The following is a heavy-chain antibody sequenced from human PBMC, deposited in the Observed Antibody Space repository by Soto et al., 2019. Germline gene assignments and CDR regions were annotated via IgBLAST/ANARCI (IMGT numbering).Heavy chain of an antibody. Sequence: QVQLVESGGGVVQPGRSLRLSCAASGFTFSSYAMHWVRQAPGKGLEWVAVISYDGSNKYYADSVKGRFTIFRDNSKNTLYLQMNSLRAEDTAVYYCAEGGMVINDYYYYYGMDVWGQVTTVTVSS. J-gene: IGHJ6*02. D-gene: IGHD3-22*01. CDR3: AEGGMVINDYYYYYGMDV. V-gene: IGHV3-30-3*01. CDR1: GFTFSSYA. CDR2: ISYDGSNK.